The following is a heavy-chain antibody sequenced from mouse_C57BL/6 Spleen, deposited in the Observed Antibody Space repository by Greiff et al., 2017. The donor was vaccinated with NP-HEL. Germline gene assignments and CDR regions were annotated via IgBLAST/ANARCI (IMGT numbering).Heavy chain of an antibody. Sequence: QVQLQQSGAELVKPGASVKISCKASGYAFSSYWMNWVKQRPGKGLEWIGQIYPGDGDTNYNGKFKGKATLTADKSSSTAYMQLSSLTSEDSAVYFCARPYYGSSYYAMDYWGQGTSVTVSS. V-gene: IGHV1-80*01. CDR1: GYAFSSYW. CDR2: IYPGDGDT. CDR3: ARPYYGSSYYAMDY. D-gene: IGHD1-1*01. J-gene: IGHJ4*01.